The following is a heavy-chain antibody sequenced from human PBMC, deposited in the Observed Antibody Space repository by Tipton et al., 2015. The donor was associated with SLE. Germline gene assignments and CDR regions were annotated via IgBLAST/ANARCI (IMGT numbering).Heavy chain of an antibody. D-gene: IGHD3-16*01. J-gene: IGHJ5*01. Sequence: TLSLTCAVYGGSLSGYYWTWIRQPPGKGPEWIGEINQSGKTTYFPSLKSRVTISLDTSKNQFSLKLSSLTAADTAIYFCVRGVGGGLGRCFDSWGQGTLVPVSA. V-gene: IGHV4-34*01. CDR3: VRGVGGGLGRCFDS. CDR2: INQSGKT. CDR1: GGSLSGYY.